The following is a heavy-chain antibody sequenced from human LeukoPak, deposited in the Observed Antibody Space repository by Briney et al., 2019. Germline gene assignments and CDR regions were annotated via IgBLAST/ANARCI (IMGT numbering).Heavy chain of an antibody. Sequence: ASVKVSCKASGYTLSDYYVHWVRQAPGQGLEWMGMINPNTGATKTAQKFQGRVTMTGDTSINTASMELTSLTSGDAAIYYCARVPIEWSNLYFDYWGQGTHVTVSS. J-gene: IGHJ4*02. V-gene: IGHV1-2*02. D-gene: IGHD2-8*01. CDR2: INPNTGAT. CDR1: GYTLSDYY. CDR3: ARVPIEWSNLYFDY.